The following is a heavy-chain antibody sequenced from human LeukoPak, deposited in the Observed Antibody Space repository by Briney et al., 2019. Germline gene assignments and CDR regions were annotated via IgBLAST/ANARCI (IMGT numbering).Heavy chain of an antibody. CDR1: GGYISNDDYS. D-gene: IGHD3-10*01. J-gene: IGHJ4*02. Sequence: PSQTLSLTCVVSGGYISNDDYSWTWIRQPPGKGLEWIGYIYHSGSTTYNPSPKSRVSMSLDRSKSQFSLKLTSVTAADTAVYYCVADYGSWSYRFDYWGQGTLVTVSS. V-gene: IGHV4-30-2*01. CDR3: VADYGSWSYRFDY. CDR2: IYHSGST.